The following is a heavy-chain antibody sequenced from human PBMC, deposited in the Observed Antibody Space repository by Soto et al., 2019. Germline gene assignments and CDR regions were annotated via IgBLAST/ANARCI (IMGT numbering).Heavy chain of an antibody. CDR1: GGSISSGSHY. CDR2: AYYSGDT. Sequence: SETLSLTCTVSGGSISSGSHYWDWIRQPEGKGLEWSGSAYYSGDTNYNPSLKSRVSISVDTSKNQFSLKLTSVSAADPAVYLCARRIKAGYYFVYWGQGTQVTVS. V-gene: IGHV4-39*01. J-gene: IGHJ4*02. CDR3: ARRIKAGYYFVY. D-gene: IGHD6-13*01.